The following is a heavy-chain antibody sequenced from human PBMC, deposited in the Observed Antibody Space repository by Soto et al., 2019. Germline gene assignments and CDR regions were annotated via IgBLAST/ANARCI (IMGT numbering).Heavy chain of an antibody. CDR2: ISSNGGST. J-gene: IGHJ6*04. D-gene: IGHD3-3*01. CDR1: GCTLSSYA. Sequence: EVQLVESGGGLVQPGGSLRLSCAASGCTLSSYAMHWVRQAPGKGLEYVSAISSNGGSTYYANSVKGRFTISRDNSKNTLYLQMGSLRAEDMAVYYCARVRITIFGGMDVWGKGTTVTVSS. V-gene: IGHV3-64*01. CDR3: ARVRITIFGGMDV.